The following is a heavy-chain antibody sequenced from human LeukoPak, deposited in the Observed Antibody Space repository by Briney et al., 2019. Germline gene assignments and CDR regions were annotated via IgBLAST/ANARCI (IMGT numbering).Heavy chain of an antibody. CDR3: ATDRYYYDSSGYYY. Sequence: ASVKVSCKVSGYTLTELSMHWVRQAPGKGLEWMGGSDPEDGETIYAQKFQGRVTMTEDTSTDTAYMELSSLRSEDTAVYYCATDRYYYDSSGYYYWGQGTLVTVSS. V-gene: IGHV1-24*01. J-gene: IGHJ4*02. CDR1: GYTLTELS. CDR2: SDPEDGET. D-gene: IGHD3-22*01.